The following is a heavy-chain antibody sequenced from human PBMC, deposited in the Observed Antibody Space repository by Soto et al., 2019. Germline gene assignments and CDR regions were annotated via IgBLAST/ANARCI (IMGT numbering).Heavy chain of an antibody. D-gene: IGHD3-22*01. J-gene: IGHJ4*02. Sequence: EVRLVESGGGLVKPGGSLRLSCAASGFGFNTHSMNWVRQAPGKGLEWVSSISHSSSYIYYAVSVKGRFTISRDNAKNSVFLEMTSLRAEDTAVYYCARLAYYRDSGDYYYGGFDYWGLGTLVTVSS. CDR2: ISHSSSYI. V-gene: IGHV3-21*01. CDR1: GFGFNTHS. CDR3: ARLAYYRDSGDYYYGGFDY.